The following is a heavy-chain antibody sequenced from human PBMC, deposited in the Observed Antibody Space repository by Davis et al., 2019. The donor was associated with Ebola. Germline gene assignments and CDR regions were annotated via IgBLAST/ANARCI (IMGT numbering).Heavy chain of an antibody. Sequence: SVTVSCKASGGTFSSYAISWVRQAPGQGLEWMGRIIPILGIANYAQKFQGRVTITADESTSTAYMELSSLRSEDTAVYYCAAAYNKYSHRFDYWGQGTLVTVSS. CDR1: GGTFSSYA. CDR2: IIPILGIA. CDR3: AAAYNKYSHRFDY. D-gene: IGHD6-6*01. V-gene: IGHV1-69*04. J-gene: IGHJ4*02.